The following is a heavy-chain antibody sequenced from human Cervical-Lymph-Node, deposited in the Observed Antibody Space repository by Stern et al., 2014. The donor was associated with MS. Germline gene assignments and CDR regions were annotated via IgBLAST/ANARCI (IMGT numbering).Heavy chain of an antibody. CDR1: GGTFSIYA. Sequence: QVQLVQSGAEVKKPGSSVKVSCTASGGTFSIYAINWVRQAPGQGPEWMGGILPIVGTANYVQKFQGRVTITADESTSTAYMELSSLRSEDTAVYYCTRDRRHYDTSGGYYFDSWGQGTLVTVSS. D-gene: IGHD3-22*01. J-gene: IGHJ4*02. CDR3: TRDRRHYDTSGGYYFDS. CDR2: ILPIVGTA. V-gene: IGHV1-69*01.